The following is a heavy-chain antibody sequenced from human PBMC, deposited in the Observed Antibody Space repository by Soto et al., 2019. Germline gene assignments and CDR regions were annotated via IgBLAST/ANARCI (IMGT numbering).Heavy chain of an antibody. D-gene: IGHD3-22*01. CDR2: VYQRGSA. Sequence: QLQLQESGSGLVKPSQTLSLTCTVSGGSIRRDAYAWSWIRQPPGKGLEWIGYVYQRGSAYYNPSLGSRVPISPDSSRNEFSLKLTSVTAADTAVYFCARVDYDTETYYYDHWGQGTLITVSP. V-gene: IGHV4-30-2*01. CDR3: ARVDYDTETYYYDH. CDR1: GGSIRRDAYA. J-gene: IGHJ5*02.